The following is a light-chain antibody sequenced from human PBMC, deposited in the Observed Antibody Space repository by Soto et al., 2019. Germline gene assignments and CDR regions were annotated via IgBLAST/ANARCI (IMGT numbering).Light chain of an antibody. Sequence: QSVLTQPASVSGSTGQSITISCTGTSSDVGGYNYVSWYQQHPGKAPKLMIYDVSNRPSGVSNRFSGSKSGNTASLTISGLQAADEADYYCSSYTSSSTPYVFGTGTKVTVL. CDR2: DVS. J-gene: IGLJ1*01. CDR1: SSDVGGYNY. CDR3: SSYTSSSTPYV. V-gene: IGLV2-14*03.